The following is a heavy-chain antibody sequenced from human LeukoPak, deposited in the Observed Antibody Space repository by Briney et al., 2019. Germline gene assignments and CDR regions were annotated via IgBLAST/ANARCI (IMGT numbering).Heavy chain of an antibody. V-gene: IGHV3-21*01. Sequence: RGSLRLSCAASGFTFSSDDMNWVRQAPGKGLEWVSYISSSSSYIYYADSVKGRFTISRDNAKNSLYLQMNSLRAEDTAVYYCARVDAFDLWGQGTMVTVSS. CDR2: ISSSSSYI. CDR1: GFTFSSDD. J-gene: IGHJ3*01. CDR3: ARVDAFDL.